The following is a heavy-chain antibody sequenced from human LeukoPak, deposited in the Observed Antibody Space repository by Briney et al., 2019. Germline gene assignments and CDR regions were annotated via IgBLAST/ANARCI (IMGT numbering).Heavy chain of an antibody. Sequence: GGSLRLPCAASGFTFSRSGMHWVRQAPGKGLEWVAYIRYDGGNEQYEDSVRGRFTISRDNSENTLYLQMNSLRREDTAVYYCAEDFWSFRDSWGQGTLVTVSS. CDR2: IRYDGGNE. CDR3: AEDFWSFRDS. J-gene: IGHJ5*01. V-gene: IGHV3-30*02. CDR1: GFTFSRSG. D-gene: IGHD3-3*01.